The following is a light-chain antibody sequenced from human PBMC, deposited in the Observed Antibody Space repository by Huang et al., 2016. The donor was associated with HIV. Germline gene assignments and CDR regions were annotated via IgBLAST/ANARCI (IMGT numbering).Light chain of an antibody. V-gene: IGKV1-6*01. CDR1: QDIGND. CDR3: LQDYTYPWT. Sequence: AIQMTQSPASLSASVGDRVTITCRASQDIGNDLGWYQQSLGKAPKLLVSTASHLQSGVPSRFTGSGSGTHFTLTISGLQPEEFATYYCLQDYTYPWTFGQGTKVEI. CDR2: TAS. J-gene: IGKJ1*01.